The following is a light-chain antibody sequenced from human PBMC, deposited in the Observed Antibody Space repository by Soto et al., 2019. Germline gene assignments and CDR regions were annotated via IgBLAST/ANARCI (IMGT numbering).Light chain of an antibody. Sequence: QSALPQPASVSGSPGQSITISCTGTSSDVGAYNYVSWYQQHPGKAPKLVIYDVSNRPSGVSNRFSGSKSGNTASLTISGLQAEDEADYHCSSYGGSSAPVIFGGGTKVTVL. CDR1: SSDVGAYNY. V-gene: IGLV2-14*03. J-gene: IGLJ2*01. CDR2: DVS. CDR3: SSYGGSSAPVI.